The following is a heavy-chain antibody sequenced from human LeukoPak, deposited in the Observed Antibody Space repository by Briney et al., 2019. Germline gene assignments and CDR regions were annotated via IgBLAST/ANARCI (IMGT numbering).Heavy chain of an antibody. D-gene: IGHD5-18*01. V-gene: IGHV4-59*12. J-gene: IGHJ4*02. CDR2: IYYSGST. CDR1: GGSISSYY. CDR3: ARGWGYSYGRKPFDY. Sequence: SETLSLTCTVSGGSISSYYWSWIRQPPGKGLEWIGYIYYSGSTNYNPSLKSRVTISVDTSKNQFSLKLSSVTAADTAVSYCARGWGYSYGRKPFDYWGQGTLVTVSS.